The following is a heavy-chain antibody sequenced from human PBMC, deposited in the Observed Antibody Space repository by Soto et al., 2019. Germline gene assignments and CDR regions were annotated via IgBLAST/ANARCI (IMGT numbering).Heavy chain of an antibody. J-gene: IGHJ6*02. CDR2: ISAYNGNT. CDR3: TRLVDSGYDLYYYYGMDV. V-gene: IGHV1-18*01. D-gene: IGHD5-12*01. CDR1: GYTFTSYG. Sequence: GASVKVSCKASGYTFTSYGISWVRQAPGQGLEWMGWISAYNGNTNYAQKLQGRVTMTTDTSTSTAYMELRSLRSDDTAVYYCTRLVDSGYDLYYYYGMDVWGQGTTVTVSS.